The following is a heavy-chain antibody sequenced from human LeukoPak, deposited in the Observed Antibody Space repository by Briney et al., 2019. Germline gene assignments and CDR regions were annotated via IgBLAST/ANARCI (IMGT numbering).Heavy chain of an antibody. Sequence: GESLKISCKGSGYSFTSYWIGWVRQMPGKGLEWMAIIYPGESDTRYSPSLQGQVTISADNSISTAYLQWSSLRASDTAIYYCARGPPDGYCSGGSCPSWFDTWGQGTLVSVSS. J-gene: IGHJ5*02. D-gene: IGHD2-15*01. CDR3: ARGPPDGYCSGGSCPSWFDT. V-gene: IGHV5-51*01. CDR1: GYSFTSYW. CDR2: IYPGESDT.